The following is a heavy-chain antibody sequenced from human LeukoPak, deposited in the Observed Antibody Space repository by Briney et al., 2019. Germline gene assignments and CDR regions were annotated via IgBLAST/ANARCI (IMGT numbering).Heavy chain of an antibody. J-gene: IGHJ5*01. CDR2: INHSGGT. Sequence: SETLSLTCAVYGGSFSGYYWSWIRQPPGKGLEWIGEINHSGGTNYNPSLKSRVTISVDTSKNQFSLKLSSVTAADTAVYYCARARGYGHWFDSWGQGTLVTVSS. CDR3: ARARGYGHWFDS. CDR1: GGSFSGYY. V-gene: IGHV4-34*01. D-gene: IGHD5-12*01.